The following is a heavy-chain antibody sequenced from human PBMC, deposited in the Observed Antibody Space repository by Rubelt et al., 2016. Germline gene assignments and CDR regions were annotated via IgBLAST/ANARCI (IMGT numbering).Heavy chain of an antibody. V-gene: IGHV3-53*01. J-gene: IGHJ4*02. CDR3: ARSKGWILGVVSHYFDY. CDR2: IYSGGST. D-gene: IGHD3-3*01. Sequence: SWVRQAPGEGLEWVSVIYSGGSTYYADSVKGRFTISRDNAKNSLYLQMNSLRAEDTAVYYCARSKGWILGVVSHYFDYWGQGTLVTVSS.